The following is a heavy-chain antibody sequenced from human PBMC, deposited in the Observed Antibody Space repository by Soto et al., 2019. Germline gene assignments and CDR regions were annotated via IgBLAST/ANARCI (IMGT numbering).Heavy chain of an antibody. Sequence: QVHLEQWGAGLLKPSETLSLTCGVYGGSLNDYYWSWIRQPPGKGLEWIGEINHRGTINYNPSLRSRVTMSRDMSNNRFSLALASVTAADTAVYYCARGGYIVLTLAAPFDLWGQGALVTVSS. D-gene: IGHD2-15*01. V-gene: IGHV4-34*02. J-gene: IGHJ4*02. CDR3: ARGGYIVLTLAAPFDL. CDR1: GGSLNDYY. CDR2: INHRGTI.